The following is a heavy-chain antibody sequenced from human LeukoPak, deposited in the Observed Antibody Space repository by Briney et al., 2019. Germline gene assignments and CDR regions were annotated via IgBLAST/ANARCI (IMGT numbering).Heavy chain of an antibody. J-gene: IGHJ4*02. D-gene: IGHD3-3*01. Sequence: ASVKVSCKASGYTFTGYYMHWVRQAPGQGLEWMGWINPNSGGTNYAQKFQGRVTMTRDTSISTAYMELSRLRSDDTAVYYCARDHHYDFWSGAYYFDYWGQGTLVTVSS. CDR2: INPNSGGT. CDR1: GYTFTGYY. CDR3: ARDHHYDFWSGAYYFDY. V-gene: IGHV1-2*02.